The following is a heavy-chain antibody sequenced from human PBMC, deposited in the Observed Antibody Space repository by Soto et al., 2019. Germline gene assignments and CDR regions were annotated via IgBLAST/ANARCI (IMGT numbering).Heavy chain of an antibody. V-gene: IGHV1-69*02. CDR2: INPILSMS. D-gene: IGHD3-10*01. CDR1: GDTFTFYS. J-gene: IGHJ4*02. CDR3: ASSYGSGYRAFDY. Sequence: QVQLVQSGAEVKRPGSSVKVSCKASGDTFTFYSINWVRQAPGLGLEWMGRINPILSMSNYAQRLQARVTMTADKSTCTAYMELSSLRSEDTAIYYCASSYGSGYRAFDYWGQGALVTVSS.